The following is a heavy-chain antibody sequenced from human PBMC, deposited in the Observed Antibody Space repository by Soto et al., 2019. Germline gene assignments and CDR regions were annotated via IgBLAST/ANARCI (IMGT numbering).Heavy chain of an antibody. J-gene: IGHJ6*02. CDR3: TRAFTYGSLSYSYGMDV. V-gene: IGHV3-49*03. CDR1: GFTFGDYA. CDR2: IRSKAYGGTT. D-gene: IGHD3-10*01. Sequence: GGSLRLSCTASGFTFGDYAMSWFRQAPGKGLEWVGFIRSKAYGGTTEYAASVKGRFTISRDDSKSIAYLQMNSLKTEDTAVYYCTRAFTYGSLSYSYGMDVWGQGTTVTVSS.